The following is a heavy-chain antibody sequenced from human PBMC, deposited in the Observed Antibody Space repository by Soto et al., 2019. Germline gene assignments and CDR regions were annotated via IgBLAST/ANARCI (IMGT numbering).Heavy chain of an antibody. D-gene: IGHD5-18*01. J-gene: IGHJ4*02. Sequence: GASVKISCKVSGSPLTELSMHWVRQSRGKGLEWMGGFDPEDGETIYAQKFQGRVTMTEDTSTDTAYMELSSLRSEDTAVYYCATNPLRAADTVMVELDYWGQGTLVTVSS. CDR1: GSPLTELS. V-gene: IGHV1-24*01. CDR2: FDPEDGET. CDR3: ATNPLRAADTVMVELDY.